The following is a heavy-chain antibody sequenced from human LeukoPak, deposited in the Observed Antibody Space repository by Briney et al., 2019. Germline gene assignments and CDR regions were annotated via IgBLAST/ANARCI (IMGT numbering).Heavy chain of an antibody. CDR1: GYSISSGYY. CDR2: IYHSGRT. Sequence: SETLSLTCTVSGYSISSGYYWGWIRQPPGKGLEWIGSIYHSGRTFYNPSLKSRVTISVDTSKNQFSLKLTSVTAADTAMYYCARRAELWGRWGFDYWGQGTLVTVSS. J-gene: IGHJ4*02. D-gene: IGHD3-16*01. CDR3: ARRAELWGRWGFDY. V-gene: IGHV4-38-2*02.